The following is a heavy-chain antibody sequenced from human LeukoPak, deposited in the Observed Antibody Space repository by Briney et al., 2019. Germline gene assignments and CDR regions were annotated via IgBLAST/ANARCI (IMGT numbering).Heavy chain of an antibody. V-gene: IGHV5-51*01. J-gene: IGHJ3*02. D-gene: IGHD2-15*01. Sequence: GESLKISCKGSGYSFTSYWIGWVRQMPGKGLEWMGITYPGDSDTRYSPSFQGQVTISADKSISTAYLQWSSLKASDTAMYYCATTDRGYCSGGSCYLGAFDIWGQGTMVTVSS. CDR2: TYPGDSDT. CDR1: GYSFTSYW. CDR3: ATTDRGYCSGGSCYLGAFDI.